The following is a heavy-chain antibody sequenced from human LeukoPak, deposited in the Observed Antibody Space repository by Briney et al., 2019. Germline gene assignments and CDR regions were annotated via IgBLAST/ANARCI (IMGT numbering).Heavy chain of an antibody. CDR1: GGSISSSNW. CDR3: ARDSFGQQPSE. Sequence: KPSGTLSLTCAVSGGSISSSNWWSWVRQPPGKGLEWIGEIYHSGSTNYNPSLKSRVTTSVDKSKNQFSLKLSSVTAADTAVYYCARDSFGQQPSEWGQGTLVTVSS. CDR2: IYHSGST. V-gene: IGHV4-4*02. D-gene: IGHD6-13*01. J-gene: IGHJ4*02.